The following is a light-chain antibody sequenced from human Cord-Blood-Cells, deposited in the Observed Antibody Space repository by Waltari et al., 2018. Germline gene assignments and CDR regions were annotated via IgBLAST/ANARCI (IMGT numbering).Light chain of an antibody. CDR2: KDS. CDR3: YSAADNNLV. Sequence: SYELTQPSSVSVSPGQTARITCSGEVLAKKKYARWFQQMPGQCPVLAIYKDSERPSGIPDRFSGSSSGTTGTLTISGAQVEDEADYSCYSAADNNLVFGGGTKLTVL. J-gene: IGLJ3*02. V-gene: IGLV3-27*01. CDR1: VLAKKKY.